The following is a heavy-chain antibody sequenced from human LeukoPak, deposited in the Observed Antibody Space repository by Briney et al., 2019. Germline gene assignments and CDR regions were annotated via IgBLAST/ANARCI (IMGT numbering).Heavy chain of an antibody. Sequence: KPSETLSLTCTVSGGSISSSYWSWIRQPPGKGLEWIGYIYYTGSTTYNPSLKSRVTISVDTSKNQFSLKLSSVTAADTAVYYCARGLMQWLTGGASDIWGQGTMVTVSS. V-gene: IGHV4-59*12. J-gene: IGHJ3*02. CDR1: GGSISSSY. CDR2: IYYTGST. D-gene: IGHD6-19*01. CDR3: ARGLMQWLTGGASDI.